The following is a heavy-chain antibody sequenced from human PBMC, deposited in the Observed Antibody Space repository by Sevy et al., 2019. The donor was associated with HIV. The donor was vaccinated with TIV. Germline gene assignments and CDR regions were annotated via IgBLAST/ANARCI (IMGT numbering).Heavy chain of an antibody. D-gene: IGHD6-19*01. Sequence: GGSLRLSCAASGFTFSDYYMDWVRQAPGKGLEWVAFIHYKGSDKYYADAVKGRYTISRDNSKNTVYLQMSSLRAEDTAVYYGAKDYSTGWYGYYYGMDVRGQGTTVTVSS. V-gene: IGHV3-30*02. CDR3: AKDYSTGWYGYYYGMDV. CDR1: GFTFSDYY. CDR2: IHYKGSDK. J-gene: IGHJ6*02.